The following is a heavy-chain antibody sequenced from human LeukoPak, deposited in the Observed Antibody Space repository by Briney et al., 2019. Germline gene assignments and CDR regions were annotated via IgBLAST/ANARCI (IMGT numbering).Heavy chain of an antibody. Sequence: SETLSLTCTVSGVPISISNHYWTWIRQPPGKGLQWVGNIYSSGTTNYNPSLKSRVTISVDTSKNQFSLKLTSVTAADTAVYYCARRNYDVLSGYYDAFDIWDQGTMVTVSS. CDR2: IYSSGTT. CDR1: GVPISISNHY. V-gene: IGHV4-39*01. D-gene: IGHD3-3*01. J-gene: IGHJ3*02. CDR3: ARRNYDVLSGYYDAFDI.